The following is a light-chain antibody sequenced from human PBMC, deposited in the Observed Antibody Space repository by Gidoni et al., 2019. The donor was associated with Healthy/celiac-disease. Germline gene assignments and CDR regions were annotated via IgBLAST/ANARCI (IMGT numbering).Light chain of an antibody. J-gene: IGKJ4*01. Sequence: ENVLTQSPGTLSLSPGDRATLSCRAGQSLSTSYLAWYQQKPGQAPRLLIYGTSSRVPGIPDRFSGSGSGTDFTLTISALEPEDFAVYYCQQYDSSPLTFGGGTRVEIK. CDR2: GTS. CDR1: QSLSTSY. CDR3: QQYDSSPLT. V-gene: IGKV3-20*01.